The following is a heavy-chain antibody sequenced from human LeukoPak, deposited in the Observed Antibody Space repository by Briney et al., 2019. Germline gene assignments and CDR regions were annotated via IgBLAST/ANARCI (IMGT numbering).Heavy chain of an antibody. J-gene: IGHJ4*02. CDR2: TGGSDDST. Sequence: PGGSLRLSCAASGVTFNTYAMSWVRQAPGKGLEWVAVTGGSDDSTHYADSVKGRSTISRDNSNNSLYLQMNSLTAEDTAVYYCTKDLMTGFSSGWYFGYWGQGTLVTVSS. CDR1: GVTFNTYA. CDR3: TKDLMTGFSSGWYFGY. D-gene: IGHD6-19*01. V-gene: IGHV3-23*01.